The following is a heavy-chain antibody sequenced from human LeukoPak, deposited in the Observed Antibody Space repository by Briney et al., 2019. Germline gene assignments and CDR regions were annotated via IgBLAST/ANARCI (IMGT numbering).Heavy chain of an antibody. CDR2: ISGSGATT. Sequence: EGSLRLSCAASGFTFSNYAMSWVRQAPGKGLEWVSAISGSGATTFYADSVKGRFTISRDNSKNTLYLQMNSLRAEDTAVYYCARGWELGPGAFDIWGQGTMVTVSS. V-gene: IGHV3-23*01. CDR1: GFTFSNYA. CDR3: ARGWELGPGAFDI. J-gene: IGHJ3*02. D-gene: IGHD1-26*01.